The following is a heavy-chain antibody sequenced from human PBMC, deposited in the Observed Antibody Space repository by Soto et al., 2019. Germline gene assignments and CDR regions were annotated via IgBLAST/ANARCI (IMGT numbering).Heavy chain of an antibody. Sequence: QITLKESGPTLVKPTQTLTLTCTFSGFSLRTSGVGVGWIRQPPGKALEWLALIYWDKDKRYSPSLKSRITLTKDTSETPEIHTMTNKDQVYTGKYCCAHSRCGGARFECYASHRHYGVDVWGQGNTVTVSS. CDR3: AHSRCGGARFECYASHRHYGVDV. CDR2: IYWDKDK. J-gene: IGHJ6*02. V-gene: IGHV2-5*02. D-gene: IGHD2-21*01. CDR1: GFSLRTSGVG.